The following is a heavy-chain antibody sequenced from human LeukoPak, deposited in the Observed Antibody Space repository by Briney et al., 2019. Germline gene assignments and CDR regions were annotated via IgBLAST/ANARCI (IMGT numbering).Heavy chain of an antibody. J-gene: IGHJ4*02. CDR2: IYYSGST. Sequence: PSETLSLTCTVFGGSVSSGSYYWSWIRQPPGKGLEWIGYIYYSGSTNYNPSLKSRVTISVDTSKNQFSLKLSSVTAADTAVYYCARGDGMGDRVDFDYWGQGTLVTVSS. CDR1: GGSVSSGSYY. V-gene: IGHV4-61*01. D-gene: IGHD1-26*01. CDR3: ARGDGMGDRVDFDY.